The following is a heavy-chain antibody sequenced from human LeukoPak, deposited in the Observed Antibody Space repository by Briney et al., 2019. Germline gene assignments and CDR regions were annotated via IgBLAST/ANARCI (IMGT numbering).Heavy chain of an antibody. Sequence: SETLSLTCTVSGGSISSGDYYWSWIRQPPGKGLEWIGYIYYSGSTYYNPSLKSRVTTSVDTSKNQFSLKLSSVTAADTAVYYCARDRTAMVTGVYVNNWFDPWGQGTLVTVSS. J-gene: IGHJ5*02. CDR2: IYYSGST. CDR3: ARDRTAMVTGVYVNNWFDP. D-gene: IGHD5-18*01. V-gene: IGHV4-30-4*08. CDR1: GGSISSGDYY.